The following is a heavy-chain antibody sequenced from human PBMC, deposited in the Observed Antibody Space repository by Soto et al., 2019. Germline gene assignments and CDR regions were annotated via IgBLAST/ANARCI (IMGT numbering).Heavy chain of an antibody. CDR2: ISGSGAST. CDR1: GFTFSNYA. Sequence: PGGSLRLSCAASGFTFSNYAMSWVRQAPGKGPEWVSAISGSGASTYYADSVKGRFTISRDNSKNTLYLQMNSLRADDTAEYYCAKSGSFGEARSIDYWGQGTLVTVSS. J-gene: IGHJ4*02. CDR3: AKSGSFGEARSIDY. D-gene: IGHD3-10*01. V-gene: IGHV3-23*01.